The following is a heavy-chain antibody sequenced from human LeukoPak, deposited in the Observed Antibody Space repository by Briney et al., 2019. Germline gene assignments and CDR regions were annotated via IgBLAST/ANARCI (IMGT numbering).Heavy chain of an antibody. D-gene: IGHD3-22*01. CDR2: IYYSGST. J-gene: IGHJ5*02. CDR1: GGSISSSSYY. V-gene: IGHV4-39*07. Sequence: SETLSLTCTVSGGSISSSSYYWGWIRQPPGKGLEWIGSIYYSGSTYYNPSLKSRVTISVDTSKNQFSLKLSSVTAADTAVYYCARDYYDSSGYYGRWFDPWGQGTLVTVSS. CDR3: ARDYYDSSGYYGRWFDP.